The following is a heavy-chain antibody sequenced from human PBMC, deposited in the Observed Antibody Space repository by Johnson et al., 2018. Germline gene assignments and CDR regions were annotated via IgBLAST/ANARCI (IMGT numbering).Heavy chain of an antibody. Sequence: QVQLQESGPGLVKPSETLSLTCTVSGGSVSNNIYNWGWIRQPPGKGLEWIGAVHHSGATYYNPSLKSRVTMSVDTSKNHFSLKLSSVTATDTAVYYCGRHIPQSAIVVSFWGQGTLVTVSS. CDR1: GGSVSNNIYN. D-gene: IGHD3-22*01. V-gene: IGHV4-39*01. CDR2: VHHSGAT. CDR3: GRHIPQSAIVVSF. J-gene: IGHJ4*02.